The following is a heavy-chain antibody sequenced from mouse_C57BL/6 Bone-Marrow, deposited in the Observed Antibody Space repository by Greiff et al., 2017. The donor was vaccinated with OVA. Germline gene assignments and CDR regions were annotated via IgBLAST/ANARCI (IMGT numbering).Heavy chain of an antibody. CDR1: GYTFTSYW. CDR2: IYPSDSYT. J-gene: IGHJ3*01. Sequence: VQLQQPGAELVRPGTSVKLSCKASGYTFTSYWMHWVKQRPGQGLEWIGVIYPSDSYTNYNQKFKGKATLTVDTSSSTAYMQLSSLTSEDSAVYYCAREGLRAWFAYGGQGTLVTVSA. CDR3: AREGLRAWFAY. V-gene: IGHV1-59*01. D-gene: IGHD2-4*01.